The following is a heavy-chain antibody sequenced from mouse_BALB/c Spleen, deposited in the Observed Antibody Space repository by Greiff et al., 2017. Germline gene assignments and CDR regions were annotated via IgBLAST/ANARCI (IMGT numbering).Heavy chain of an antibody. J-gene: IGHJ4*01. V-gene: IGHV5-12-2*01. D-gene: IGHD2-4*01. CDR1: GFTFRSYT. Sequence: EVMLVESGGGLVKPGGSLKLSCAASGFTFRSYTLSWVRQTPEKRLEWVASISNGGGSTYYPDTVKGRFPISRDIAKNTLYLQMSSLKSEDTAMYYCARQGYDYDRAMDYWGQGTSVTVSS. CDR3: ARQGYDYDRAMDY. CDR2: ISNGGGST.